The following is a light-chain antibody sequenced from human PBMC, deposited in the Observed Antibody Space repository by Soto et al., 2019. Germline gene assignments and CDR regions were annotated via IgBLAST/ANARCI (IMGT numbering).Light chain of an antibody. CDR1: QSISSW. Sequence: DIQMTQSPSTLSASVGDRVTITCRASQSISSWLAWYQQKPGTAPKLLIYAASTLESGVPSRFSGSRSGTEFTLTVSSLQPDDFANYYCQKDNDSFPYTFGQGTKLEIK. CDR2: AAS. CDR3: QKDNDSFPYT. V-gene: IGKV1-5*03. J-gene: IGKJ2*01.